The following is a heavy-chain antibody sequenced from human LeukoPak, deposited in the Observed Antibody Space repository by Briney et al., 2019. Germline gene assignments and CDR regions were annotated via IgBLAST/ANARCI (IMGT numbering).Heavy chain of an antibody. Sequence: SETLSLTCTVSGYSISSGYYWGWIRQPPGKGLEWIGSIYYSGSTYYNPSLKSRVTISVDTSKNQFSLKLSSVTAADTAVYYCARRYAYCSGGSCYPNWFDPWGQGTLVTVSS. D-gene: IGHD2-15*01. V-gene: IGHV4-38-2*02. CDR1: GYSISSGYY. CDR2: IYYSGST. CDR3: ARRYAYCSGGSCYPNWFDP. J-gene: IGHJ5*02.